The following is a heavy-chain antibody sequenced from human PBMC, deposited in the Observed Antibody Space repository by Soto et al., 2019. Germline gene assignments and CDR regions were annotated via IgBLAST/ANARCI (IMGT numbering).Heavy chain of an antibody. V-gene: IGHV4-59*08. D-gene: IGHD3-22*01. Sequence: TSETLSLTCTVSGWSINTYYWSWIRQPPGKGLEWIGYIYCSGSTNYNPSLKSRVTISVDTSKNQFSLKLSSVTAADTAVYYCARLGGYYQAFDSWGQGTLVTVSS. CDR3: ARLGGYYQAFDS. CDR2: IYCSGST. CDR1: GWSINTYY. J-gene: IGHJ4*02.